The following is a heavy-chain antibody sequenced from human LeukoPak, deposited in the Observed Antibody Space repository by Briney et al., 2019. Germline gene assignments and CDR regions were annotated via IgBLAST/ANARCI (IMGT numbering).Heavy chain of an antibody. D-gene: IGHD5-18*01. Sequence: SETLSLTCTVSGGSISSYYWSWIRQPAGKGLEWIGRIYTSGSTNYNPSLKSRVTISVDTSKNQFSLKLSSVTAADAAVYYCARAPYSLIQLSLVGGVFDIWGQGTMVTVSS. J-gene: IGHJ3*02. CDR1: GGSISSYY. CDR3: ARAPYSLIQLSLVGGVFDI. V-gene: IGHV4-4*07. CDR2: IYTSGST.